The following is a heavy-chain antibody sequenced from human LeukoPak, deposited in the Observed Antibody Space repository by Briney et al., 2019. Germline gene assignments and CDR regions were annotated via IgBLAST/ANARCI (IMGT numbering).Heavy chain of an antibody. CDR1: GFTFSSYG. D-gene: IGHD2-15*01. V-gene: IGHV3-23*01. CDR3: AKAPVTTCRGAFCYPFDY. J-gene: IGHJ4*02. CDR2: ISDSGGST. Sequence: GGSLRLSCAASGFTFSSYGMSWVRQAPGKGLEWVSAISDSGGSTYYADSVKGRFTISRDNSKNTLYLQMNSLRAEDTAVYYCAKAPVTTCRGAFCYPFDYWGLGTLVTVSS.